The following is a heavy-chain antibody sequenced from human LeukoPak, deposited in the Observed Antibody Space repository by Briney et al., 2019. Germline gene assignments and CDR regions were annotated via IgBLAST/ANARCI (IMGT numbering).Heavy chain of an antibody. CDR3: ARGGFNYDSYHFDY. Sequence: PRGSLRLSCAASGFTFSSYEMNWVRKAPGKGLEWVAYTSGSGSTIYYADPVKGRFTISRDNAKNSPYLQMNSLRAEDTAVYYCARGGFNYDSYHFDYWGQGTLVKVSS. D-gene: IGHD5-18*01. CDR2: TSGSGSTI. V-gene: IGHV3-48*03. CDR1: GFTFSSYE. J-gene: IGHJ4*02.